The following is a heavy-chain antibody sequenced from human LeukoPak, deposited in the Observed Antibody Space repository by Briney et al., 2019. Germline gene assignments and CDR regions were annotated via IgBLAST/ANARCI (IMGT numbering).Heavy chain of an antibody. V-gene: IGHV3-74*01. CDR2: ISTDGSST. CDR1: GFTFSSYW. D-gene: IGHD6-6*01. CDR3: VREYSSSSGRAFDI. J-gene: IGHJ3*02. Sequence: GGSLRLSCAASGFTFSSYWMHWVRQAPGKGLVWVSRISTDGSSTNSADSVKGRLTISRNNAKNTLYLQMNSLRAEDTAVYYCVREYSSSSGRAFDIWGQGTMVTVSP.